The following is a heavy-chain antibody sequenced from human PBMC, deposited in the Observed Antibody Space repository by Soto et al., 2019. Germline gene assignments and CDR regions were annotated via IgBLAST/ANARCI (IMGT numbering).Heavy chain of an antibody. V-gene: IGHV1-18*01. CDR1: GYNFNSYT. CDR2: ISAYNGNT. CDR3: ARVVGALGHSFDP. J-gene: IGHJ5*02. Sequence: QVQLVQSGAEVKKPGASVKVSCKASGYNFNSYTISWVRQAPGQGLEWMGRISAYNGNTNYAQKLQGRVTMTTDTSTRTAYLELRSLRSAATAVYPFARVVGALGHSFDPWGQGTLVTVSS.